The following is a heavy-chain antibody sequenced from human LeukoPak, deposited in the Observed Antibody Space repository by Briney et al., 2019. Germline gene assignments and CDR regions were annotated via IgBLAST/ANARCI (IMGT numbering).Heavy chain of an antibody. Sequence: ASVKVSCKASGYTFTDYYVYWVRQAPGPGLEWMGWIKPNSGETKYGLKFQGRVTMTRDTSIITGYMELTRLTSDDTAVYYCARGHASSPSFDYWGQGTLVTVSS. CDR1: GYTFTDYY. CDR3: ARGHASSPSFDY. J-gene: IGHJ4*02. V-gene: IGHV1-2*02. D-gene: IGHD2-2*01. CDR2: IKPNSGET.